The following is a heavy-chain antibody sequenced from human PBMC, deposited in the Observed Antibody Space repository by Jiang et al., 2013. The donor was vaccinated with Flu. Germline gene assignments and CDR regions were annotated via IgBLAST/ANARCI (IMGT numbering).Heavy chain of an antibody. J-gene: IGHJ2*01. CDR2: SHPYSLVTA. CDR3: ARGSHEGTMIVIYWYFDL. V-gene: IGHV1-69*01. Sequence: GGSHPYSLVTATNAQKFQGRVTITADESTSTAYMELSSLRSEDTAVYYCARGSHEGTMIVIYWYFDLWGRGTLVTVSS. D-gene: IGHD3-22*01.